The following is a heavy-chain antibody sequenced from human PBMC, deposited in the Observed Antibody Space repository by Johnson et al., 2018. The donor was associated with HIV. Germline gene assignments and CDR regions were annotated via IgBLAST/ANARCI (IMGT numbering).Heavy chain of an antibody. CDR3: ARAPGYSRAFDI. J-gene: IGHJ3*02. D-gene: IGHD5-18*01. CDR2: IYNAVSRT. Sequence: VQLVASGGGLVQPGGSLRLSCAASGFAFRTYWMVCVRQVPGKRPVWVARIYNAVSRTTYATSVRGRFTISRDNAKYTVDLQMNSLRVEDTAVYYCARAPGYSRAFDIGGQGTMVTVST. CDR1: GFAFRTYW. V-gene: IGHV3-74*03.